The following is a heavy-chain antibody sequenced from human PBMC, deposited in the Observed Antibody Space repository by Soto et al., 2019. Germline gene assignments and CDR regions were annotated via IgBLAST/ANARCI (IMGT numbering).Heavy chain of an antibody. CDR1: GFTFSSYA. D-gene: IGHD3-22*01. V-gene: IGHV3-30-3*01. CDR2: ISYDGSNK. J-gene: IGHJ4*02. CDR3: ASPPLNAPPDYDSSGYYYWY. Sequence: GGSLRLSCAASGFTFSSYAMHWVRQAPGKGLEWVAVISYDGSNKYYADSVKGRFTISRDNSKNTLYLQMNSLRAEDTAVYYCASPPLNAPPDYDSSGYYYWYWGQGTLVTVSS.